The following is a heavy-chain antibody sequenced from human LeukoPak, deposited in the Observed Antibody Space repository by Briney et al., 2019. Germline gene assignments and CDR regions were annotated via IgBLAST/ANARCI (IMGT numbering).Heavy chain of an antibody. Sequence: PGGSLRLSCAASGFTFSSYAMHWVRQAPGKGLEWVAVIWYDGSNKYYADSVKGRFTISRDNSKNTLYLQMNSLRAEDTAVYYCARDGGYCSSTSCETPHYYYYGMDVWGQGTTVTVSS. CDR1: GFTFSSYA. CDR2: IWYDGSNK. J-gene: IGHJ6*02. CDR3: ARDGGYCSSTSCETPHYYYYGMDV. V-gene: IGHV3-33*01. D-gene: IGHD2-2*01.